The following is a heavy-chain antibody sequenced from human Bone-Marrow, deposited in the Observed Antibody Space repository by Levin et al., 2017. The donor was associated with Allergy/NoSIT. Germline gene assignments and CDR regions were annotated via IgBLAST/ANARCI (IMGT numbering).Heavy chain of an antibody. Sequence: GESLKISCKTSGYIFTKYYLGWVRQMPGKGLEWMGIIYPDDSETRYSPSFQGQVTISADKSINTAYLRWSSLKASDTAMYYCARQPLAAAGVFDYWGPGSLVTVSS. V-gene: IGHV5-51*01. CDR3: ARQPLAAAGVFDY. J-gene: IGHJ4*02. CDR1: GYIFTKYY. CDR2: IYPDDSET. D-gene: IGHD6-13*01.